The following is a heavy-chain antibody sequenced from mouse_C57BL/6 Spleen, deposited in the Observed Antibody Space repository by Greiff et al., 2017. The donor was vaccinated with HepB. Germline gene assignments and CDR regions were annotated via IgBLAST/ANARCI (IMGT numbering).Heavy chain of an antibody. CDR1: GYTFTDYE. Sequence: QVQLKQSGAELVRPGASVTLSCKASGYTFTDYEMHWVKQTPVHGLEWIGAIDPETGGTAYNQKFKGKAILTADKSSSTAYMELRSLTSEDSAVYYCTSYGSSYGYAMDYWGQGTSVTVSS. CDR3: TSYGSSYGYAMDY. D-gene: IGHD1-1*01. CDR2: IDPETGGT. V-gene: IGHV1-15*01. J-gene: IGHJ4*01.